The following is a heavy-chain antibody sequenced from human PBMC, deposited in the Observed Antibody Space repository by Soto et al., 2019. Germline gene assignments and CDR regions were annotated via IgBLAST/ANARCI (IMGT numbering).Heavy chain of an antibody. V-gene: IGHV3-74*01. CDR3: ARDESAGSSTSD. Sequence: GGSLRLSCAASGLTFSSYWMHWVRQAPGKGLVWVSRINSDGSSTNYADSVKGRFTISRDNAKNSMYLQMNSLRVEDTARYFCARDESAGSSTSDWGQGTLVTVSS. CDR1: GLTFSSYW. D-gene: IGHD2-2*01. CDR2: INSDGSST. J-gene: IGHJ4*02.